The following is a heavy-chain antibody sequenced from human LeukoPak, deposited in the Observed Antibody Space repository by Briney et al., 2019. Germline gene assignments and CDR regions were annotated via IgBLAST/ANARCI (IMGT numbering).Heavy chain of an antibody. CDR1: GYTFTTYA. D-gene: IGHD1-26*01. CDR3: ARDLRVGGIYSRFDY. CDR2: INTNTGNP. Sequence: ASVKVSCKASGYTFTTYAMNWVRQAPGQGLEWMGWINTNTGNPTYAQGFTGRFVFSLDTSVSTAYLQISSLKAEDTAVYYCARDLRVGGIYSRFDYWGQGTLVTVSS. J-gene: IGHJ4*02. V-gene: IGHV7-4-1*02.